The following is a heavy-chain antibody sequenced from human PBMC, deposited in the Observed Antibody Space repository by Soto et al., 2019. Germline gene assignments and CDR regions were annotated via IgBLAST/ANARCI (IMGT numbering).Heavy chain of an antibody. V-gene: IGHV4-59*01. CDR1: GGSISSYY. CDR3: ARATDYYDSSDFLQGMDV. J-gene: IGHJ6*02. Sequence: SETLSLTCTVSGGSISSYYWSWIRQPPGKGLEWIGYIYYSGSTNYNPSLKSRVTISVDTSKNQFSLKLSSVTAADTAVYYCARATDYYDSSDFLQGMDVWGQWTAVTVSS. D-gene: IGHD3-22*01. CDR2: IYYSGST.